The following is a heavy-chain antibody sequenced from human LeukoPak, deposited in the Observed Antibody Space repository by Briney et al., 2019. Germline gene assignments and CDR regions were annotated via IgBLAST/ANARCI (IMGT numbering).Heavy chain of an antibody. V-gene: IGHV3-11*01. D-gene: IGHD4/OR15-4a*01. J-gene: IGHJ4*02. CDR2: LSSGGSMI. CDR1: GFTFSDYY. CDR3: ARRAGAYSHPYDY. Sequence: GGSLRLSCAASGFTFSDYYINWIRQAPGMGLEWVAYLSSGGSMIYYADSVKGRFTISRDNAKNSVYLQMNSLRAEDTAVYYCARRAGAYSHPYDYWGQGTLVTVSS.